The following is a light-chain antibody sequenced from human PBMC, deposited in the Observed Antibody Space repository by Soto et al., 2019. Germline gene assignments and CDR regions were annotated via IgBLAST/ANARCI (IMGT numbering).Light chain of an antibody. CDR3: QQRKT. CDR1: QSVSSY. V-gene: IGKV3-11*01. CDR2: DAS. J-gene: IGKJ3*01. Sequence: EIVLTQSPATLSLSPGERATLSYRASQSVSSYLAWYQQKPGQAPRLLIYDASNRATGIPARFSGSGSGTDFTLTISSLEPEDFAVYYCQQRKTFGPGTKVDIK.